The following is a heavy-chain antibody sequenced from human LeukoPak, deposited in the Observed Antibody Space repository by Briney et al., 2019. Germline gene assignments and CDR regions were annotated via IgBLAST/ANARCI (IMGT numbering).Heavy chain of an antibody. Sequence: GGSLRLSCAASGFTFSSYAMSWVRQAPGKGLEWVSAISGSGGSTYYADSVKGRFTISRDNSKNTLYLQMNSLRAEDTAVYYCAKEVYDNLTGISPDAFDIWGQGTMVTVSS. CDR3: AKEVYDNLTGISPDAFDI. CDR2: ISGSGGST. V-gene: IGHV3-23*01. CDR1: GFTFSSYA. J-gene: IGHJ3*02. D-gene: IGHD3-9*01.